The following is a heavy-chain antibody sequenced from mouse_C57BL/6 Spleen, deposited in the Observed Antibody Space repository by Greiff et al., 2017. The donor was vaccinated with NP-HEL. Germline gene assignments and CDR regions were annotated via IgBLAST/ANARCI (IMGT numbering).Heavy chain of an antibody. CDR3: ERHEDPITTVVAEGYYDG. CDR2: FCPGSGSI. V-gene: IGHV1-62-2*01. Sequence: QVQLQQSGAELVKPGASVKLSCKASGYTFTEYTIHWVTQRSGQGLEWIGWFCPGSGSIRYNEKFKDKATLIADKYSRTVYMELSRMTSEDSEVYFRERHEDPITTVVAEGYYDGWGTGTTGTVSS. CDR1: GYTFTEYT. J-gene: IGHJ1*03. D-gene: IGHD1-1*01.